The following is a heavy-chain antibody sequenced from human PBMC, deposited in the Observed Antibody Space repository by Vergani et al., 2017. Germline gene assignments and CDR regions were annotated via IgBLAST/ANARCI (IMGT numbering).Heavy chain of an antibody. CDR1: GFTVSSNY. D-gene: IGHD3-22*01. CDR3: AREKRPITMIVDPPAGMDV. Sequence: EVQLVESGGGLVQPGGSLRLSCAASGFTVSSNYMSWVRQAPGKGLECVSVIYSGGSTYYADSVKGRFTISRDNSKNTLYLQMNSLRAEDTAVYYCAREKRPITMIVDPPAGMDVWGQGTTVTVSS. CDR2: IYSGGST. J-gene: IGHJ6*02. V-gene: IGHV3-66*02.